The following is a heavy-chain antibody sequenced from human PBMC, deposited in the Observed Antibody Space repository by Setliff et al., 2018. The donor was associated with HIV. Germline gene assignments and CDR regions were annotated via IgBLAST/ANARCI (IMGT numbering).Heavy chain of an antibody. CDR2: IYYSGSA. J-gene: IGHJ4*02. CDR3: ARLRSYGDPKRFFDY. D-gene: IGHD4-17*01. CDR1: GFTFSSYA. V-gene: IGHV4-59*05. Sequence: PGGSLRLSCAASGFTFSSYALNWVRQAPGKGLQWIGHIYYSGSAYYNPSLRSRVTVSVDTSNNQFSLKVYSVTAADTAIYYCARLRSYGDPKRFFDYWGQGTLVTVSS.